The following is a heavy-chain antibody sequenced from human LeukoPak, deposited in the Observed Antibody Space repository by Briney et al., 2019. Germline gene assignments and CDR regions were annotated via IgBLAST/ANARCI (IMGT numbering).Heavy chain of an antibody. Sequence: GGSLRLSCAASGFTFSSYAMSWVRQAPGKGLEWVSAISGSGGSTYYADSVKGRFTISRDSFKNTLSLQMNSLRVDDSAVYFCARGNSGTTTFDFWGQGTLVTVSS. D-gene: IGHD3-10*01. CDR2: ISGSGGST. CDR3: ARGNSGTTTFDF. J-gene: IGHJ4*02. V-gene: IGHV3-23*01. CDR1: GFTFSSYA.